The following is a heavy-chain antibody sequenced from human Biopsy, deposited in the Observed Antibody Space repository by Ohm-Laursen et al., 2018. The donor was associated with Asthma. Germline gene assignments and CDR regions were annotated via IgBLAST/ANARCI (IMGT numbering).Heavy chain of an antibody. CDR2: IYSGGTS. J-gene: IGHJ4*02. V-gene: IGHV3-53*01. CDR3: ARGDSSGWSHYYFDY. Sequence: SLRLSCAASGFTVSRDHMFWVRQAPGKGLEWVSVIYSGGTSHTADSVRGRFTISRDFSKNTLHLQMHSLRVEDTAAYYCARGDSSGWSHYYFDYWGQGTLATVAS. D-gene: IGHD6-19*01. CDR1: GFTVSRDH.